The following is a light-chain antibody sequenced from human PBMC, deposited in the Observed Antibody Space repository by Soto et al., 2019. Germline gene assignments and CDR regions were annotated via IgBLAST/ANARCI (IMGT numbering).Light chain of an antibody. CDR3: SSFTSTITRL. CDR2: EVT. J-gene: IGLJ1*01. CDR1: SSDIGSYDY. Sequence: QSVLTQPASVSGSPGQSITISCTGTSSDIGSYDYVSWYQQHPGKAPNLIIYEVTDRPSGVSNRFSGSKSGNTASLTISGLQAEDEADYYCSSFTSTITRLFGSGTKVTV. V-gene: IGLV2-14*01.